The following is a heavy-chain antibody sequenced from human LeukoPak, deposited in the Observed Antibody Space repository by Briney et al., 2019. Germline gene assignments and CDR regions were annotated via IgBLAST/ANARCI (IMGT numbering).Heavy chain of an antibody. Sequence: GGSLRLSCVASGFSFNIYAMNWVRQAPGKGLEWISAISSSGGTAYYADSVKGRFTISRDNSKNTMYLQMSSLRAEDTAVYYCAKAHIGFKDRIAVAAVLDYWGQGSLVTVSS. V-gene: IGHV3-23*01. CDR2: ISSSGGTA. D-gene: IGHD6-19*01. CDR1: GFSFNIYA. J-gene: IGHJ4*02. CDR3: AKAHIGFKDRIAVAAVLDY.